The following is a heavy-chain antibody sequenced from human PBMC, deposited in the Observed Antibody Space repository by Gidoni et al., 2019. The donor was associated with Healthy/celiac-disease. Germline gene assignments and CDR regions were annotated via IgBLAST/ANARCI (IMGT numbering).Heavy chain of an antibody. D-gene: IGHD3-22*01. CDR1: GFTFSSYA. CDR2: ISYDGSNK. V-gene: IGHV3-30*01. J-gene: IGHJ1*01. CDR3: AREYYYDSSGYSGSEYFQH. Sequence: QVQLVESGGGVVQPGRSLRLSCAASGFTFSSYAMHWVRQAPGKGLEWVAVISYDGSNKYYADSVKGRFTISRDNSKNTLYLQMNSLRAEDTAVYYCAREYYYDSSGYSGSEYFQHWGQGTLVTVSS.